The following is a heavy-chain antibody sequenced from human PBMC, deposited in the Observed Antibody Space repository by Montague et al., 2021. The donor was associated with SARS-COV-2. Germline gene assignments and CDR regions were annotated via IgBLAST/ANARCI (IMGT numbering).Heavy chain of an antibody. V-gene: IGHV4-4*09. J-gene: IGHJ2*01. CDR3: ARRGYYDSAGYHWHLDL. CDR2: ISSNGKT. Sequence: SETLSLTCTVSGGPISRNYWNWIRQSPGKGLEWIGYISSNGKTNYNPSLKSRVTLSADASRNEFSLKLDSVTAADTAVYFCARRGYYDSAGYHWHLDLWGRGMLVTVSS. CDR1: GGPISRNY. D-gene: IGHD3-22*01.